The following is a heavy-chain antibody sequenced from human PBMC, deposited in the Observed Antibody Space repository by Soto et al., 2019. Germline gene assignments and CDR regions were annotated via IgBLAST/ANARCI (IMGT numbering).Heavy chain of an antibody. CDR1: GFIFSNYG. CDR3: AIVRVADSPLDH. V-gene: IGHV3-30*03. D-gene: IGHD3-10*02. CDR2: ISYDGSDI. J-gene: IGHJ4*02. Sequence: QVQLVESGGGVGQPGRSLRLSCAGSGFIFSNYGMHWVRQAPGKGLEWVAFISYDGSDILYADSVKGRFTISRDNSKSTLFLHMNRPRAEDTAVYFCAIVRVADSPLDHWGQGSLVTVSS.